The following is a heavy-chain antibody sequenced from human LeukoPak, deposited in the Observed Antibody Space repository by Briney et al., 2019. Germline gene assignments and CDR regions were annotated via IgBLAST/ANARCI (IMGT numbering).Heavy chain of an antibody. V-gene: IGHV3-21*01. CDR1: GFAFSRYS. D-gene: IGHD2-15*01. CDR3: ARSGICSGGSCDSDY. J-gene: IGHJ4*02. CDR2: ISYSGPHM. Sequence: GGSLRLSCAASGFAFSRYSMNWVRQAPGKGLEWVSSISYSGPHMFYADSVRGRFTISRDSAKNSLYLQMNSLRAEDTAVYYCARSGICSGGSCDSDYWGQGTLVTVSS.